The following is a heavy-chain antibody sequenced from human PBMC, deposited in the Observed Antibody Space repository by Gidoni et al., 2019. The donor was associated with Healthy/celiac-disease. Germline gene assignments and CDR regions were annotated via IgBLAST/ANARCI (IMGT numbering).Heavy chain of an antibody. J-gene: IGHJ3*02. Sequence: EVQLLESGGGLVQPGGSLRLSCAASGFTFSSYAMRWVRQAPGKGLEWVSAISGSGGSTYYADSVKGRFTISRDNSKNTLYLQMNSLRAEDTAVYYCAKGANYDILTGYYPNDAFDIWGQGTMVTVSS. D-gene: IGHD3-9*01. CDR3: AKGANYDILTGYYPNDAFDI. CDR1: GFTFSSYA. CDR2: ISGSGGST. V-gene: IGHV3-23*01.